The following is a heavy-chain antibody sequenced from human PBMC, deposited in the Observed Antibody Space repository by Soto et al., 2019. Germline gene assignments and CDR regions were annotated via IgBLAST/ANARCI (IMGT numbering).Heavy chain of an antibody. D-gene: IGHD4-4*01. CDR3: GRLDYSNIGSNYYYYMDV. CDR2: IYFTGKT. V-gene: IGHV4-39*01. J-gene: IGHJ6*03. CDR1: GGSVSSSRYY. Sequence: QLQLQESGPGLVKPSETLSLTCTVSGGSVSSSRYYWGWIRQPPGKGLECIGTIYFTGKTYNNPSLKSQVNISVDTSKNQFSLNLSSVTAEDTAVYYCGRLDYSNIGSNYYYYMDVWGRGTTVTVSS.